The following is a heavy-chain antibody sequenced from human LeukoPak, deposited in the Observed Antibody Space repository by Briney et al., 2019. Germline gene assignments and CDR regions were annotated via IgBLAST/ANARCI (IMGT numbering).Heavy chain of an antibody. Sequence: SETLSLTCAVYGGSFSGYYWSWIRQPPGKGLEWIGEINHSGSTNYNPSLKSRVTMSVDTSKNQFSLKLSSVTAADTAVYYCARVAGSYYPPQRWGQGTLVTVSS. CDR1: GGSFSGYY. V-gene: IGHV4-34*01. D-gene: IGHD1-26*01. CDR3: ARVAGSYYPPQR. CDR2: INHSGST. J-gene: IGHJ4*02.